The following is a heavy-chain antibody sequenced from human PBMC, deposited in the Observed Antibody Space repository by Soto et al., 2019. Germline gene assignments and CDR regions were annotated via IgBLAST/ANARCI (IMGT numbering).Heavy chain of an antibody. CDR3: VKSNYGSGSSKYNWFDP. CDR2: ISSNGGST. J-gene: IGHJ5*02. Sequence: GGSLRLSCSASGFTFSSYAMHWVRQAPGKGLEYVSAISSNGGSTYYADSVKGRFTISRDNSKNTLYLQMSSLRAEDTAVYYCVKSNYGSGSSKYNWFDPWGQGTLVTVSS. D-gene: IGHD3-10*01. CDR1: GFTFSSYA. V-gene: IGHV3-64D*08.